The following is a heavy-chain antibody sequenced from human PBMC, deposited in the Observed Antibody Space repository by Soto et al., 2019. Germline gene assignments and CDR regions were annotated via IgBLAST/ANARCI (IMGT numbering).Heavy chain of an antibody. CDR1: GGSVSSGSYY. Sequence: QVQLQESGPGLVKPSETLSLTCTVSGGSVSSGSYYWSWIRQPPGKGLERIGYIYYSGSTNYNPSLRRRVTISVDTSKNQFSLKLSSVTAADTAVYYCARGGFDYYYGMDVWGQGTTVTVSS. V-gene: IGHV4-61*01. CDR3: ARGGFDYYYGMDV. D-gene: IGHD3-3*01. J-gene: IGHJ6*02. CDR2: IYYSGST.